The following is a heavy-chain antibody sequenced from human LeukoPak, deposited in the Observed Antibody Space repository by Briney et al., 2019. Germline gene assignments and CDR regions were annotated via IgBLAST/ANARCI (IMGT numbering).Heavy chain of an antibody. Sequence: GGSLRLSCAASGFAASRFTFNSYSMNWVRQAPGKGLEWLSYIDSSSNSIYYADSVKGRFTISRDNAKNSLYLQMNSLRAEDTAVYYCAREDYYGSGSGYYYLDVWGKGTTVIVSS. V-gene: IGHV3-48*01. D-gene: IGHD3-10*01. CDR2: IDSSSNSI. CDR1: GFAASRFTFNSYS. J-gene: IGHJ6*03. CDR3: AREDYYGSGSGYYYLDV.